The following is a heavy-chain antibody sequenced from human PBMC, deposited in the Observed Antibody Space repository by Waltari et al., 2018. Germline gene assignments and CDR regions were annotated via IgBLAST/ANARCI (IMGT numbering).Heavy chain of an antibody. J-gene: IGHJ3*02. CDR1: GGPISRYY. D-gene: IGHD3-3*01. CDR3: ARGSGGGFGAIFGRVISDAFDI. Sequence: QVQLQASGAGPVKPWETLSLTCTVSGGPISRYYWSWIRHPPGKGLEWIGRSYTGGSTNYNPSLKSRVTKSVDTSKNQFSLKLSSVTAADTDVYYCARGSGGGFGAIFGRVISDAFDIWGQGTMVTVSS. V-gene: IGHV4-4*07. CDR2: SYTGGST.